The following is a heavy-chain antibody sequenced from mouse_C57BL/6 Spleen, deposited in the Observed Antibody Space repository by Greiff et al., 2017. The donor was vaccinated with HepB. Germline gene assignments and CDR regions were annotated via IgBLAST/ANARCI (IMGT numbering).Heavy chain of an antibody. CDR3: ARQGLWYYAMDY. J-gene: IGHJ4*01. Sequence: EVKVVESGGGLVQPGGSLKLSCAASGFTFSDYYMYWVRQTPEKRLEWVAYISNGGGSTYYTDTVKGRFTISRDNAKNTLYLQMSRLKSEDTAMYYCARQGLWYYAMDYWGQGTSVTVSS. CDR1: GFTFSDYY. CDR2: ISNGGGST. V-gene: IGHV5-12*01. D-gene: IGHD1-1*02.